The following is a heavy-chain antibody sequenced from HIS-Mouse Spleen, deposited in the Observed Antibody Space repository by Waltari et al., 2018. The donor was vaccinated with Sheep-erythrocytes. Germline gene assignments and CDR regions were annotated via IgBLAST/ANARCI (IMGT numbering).Heavy chain of an antibody. V-gene: IGHV3-21*01. D-gene: IGHD1-26*01. Sequence: EVQLVESGGGLVKPGGSLRLSCAASGFTFSSYSMNWVRQSPGNGLECFSFISSSIRYIYYADSVKGRFTISRDNAKNSLYLQMNSLRAEDTAVYYCARVASGATFDYWGQGTLVTVSS. CDR3: ARVASGATFDY. CDR1: GFTFSSYS. J-gene: IGHJ4*02. CDR2: ISSSIRYI.